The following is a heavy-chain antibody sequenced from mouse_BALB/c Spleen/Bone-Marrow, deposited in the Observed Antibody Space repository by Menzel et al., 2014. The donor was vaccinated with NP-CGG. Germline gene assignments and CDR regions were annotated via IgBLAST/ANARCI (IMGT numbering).Heavy chain of an antibody. Sequence: QVQLQQSGPELVKPGASVKISCKASGYAFSSSWMNWVKQRPGQGLEWIGRIYPGDGDTNYNGKFKGKATLTADKSSSTAYMQLSSLTSVDSAVYFCARHAYGNSYWYFDVWDAGTTVTVSS. D-gene: IGHD2-1*01. J-gene: IGHJ1*01. CDR2: IYPGDGDT. CDR3: ARHAYGNSYWYFDV. V-gene: IGHV1-82*01. CDR1: GYAFSSSW.